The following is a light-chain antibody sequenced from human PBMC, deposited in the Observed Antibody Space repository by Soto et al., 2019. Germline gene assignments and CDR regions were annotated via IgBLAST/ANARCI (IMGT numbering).Light chain of an antibody. Sequence: SAAAVMLPGGSAIHSCTPRLIDSSTSAWHQQKPGQAPRLLIYGASTRAPGIPARFSGSGSGTEFTLTIRPPQSHSFPVYSGQQYNSGPPWTLGQGT. CDR1: LIDSST. J-gene: IGKJ1*01. V-gene: IGKV3-15*01. CDR2: GAS. CDR3: QQYNSGPPWT.